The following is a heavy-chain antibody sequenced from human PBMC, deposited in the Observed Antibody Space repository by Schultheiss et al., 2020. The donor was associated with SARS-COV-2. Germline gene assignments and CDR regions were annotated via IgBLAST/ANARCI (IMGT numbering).Heavy chain of an antibody. CDR2: INHSGST. D-gene: IGHD4-17*01. Sequence: SETLSLTCAVYGGSFSGYYWNWIRQPPGKGLEWIGEINHSGSTNYNPSLKSRVTVSVDTSKSQFSLKLSSVTAADTAVYYCARDGATVTNNWFDPWGQGTLVTVSS. V-gene: IGHV4-34*01. CDR1: GGSFSGYY. J-gene: IGHJ5*02. CDR3: ARDGATVTNNWFDP.